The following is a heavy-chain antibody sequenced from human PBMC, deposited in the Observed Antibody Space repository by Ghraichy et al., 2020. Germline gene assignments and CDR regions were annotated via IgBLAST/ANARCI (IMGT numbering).Heavy chain of an antibody. J-gene: IGHJ6*02. CDR1: GGTLSNYA. Sequence: SVKVSCKASGGTLSNYAITWVRQAPGQGPDWMGWIVPMLGIPNYAQKFQGRVTITAETSTDTAYGEVGSRRSEYTAVYYLSLGTYHDSYYYYGMDVWSQGTKVPGSS. V-gene: IGHV1-69*10. D-gene: IGHD3-16*01. CDR3: SLGTYHDSYYYYGMDV. CDR2: IVPMLGIP.